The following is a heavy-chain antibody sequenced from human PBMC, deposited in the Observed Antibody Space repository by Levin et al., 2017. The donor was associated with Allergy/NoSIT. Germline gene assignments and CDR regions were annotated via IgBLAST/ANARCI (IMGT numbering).Heavy chain of an antibody. CDR2: IRSKAYGGTT. Sequence: GGSLRLSCTASGFTFGDYAMSWFRQAPGKGLEWVGFIRSKAYGGTTEYAASVKGRFTISRDDSKSIAYLQMNSLKTEDTAVYYCTSPDSGYAPGHWGQGTLVTVSS. V-gene: IGHV3-49*03. CDR1: GFTFGDYA. D-gene: IGHD5-12*01. J-gene: IGHJ4*02. CDR3: TSPDSGYAPGH.